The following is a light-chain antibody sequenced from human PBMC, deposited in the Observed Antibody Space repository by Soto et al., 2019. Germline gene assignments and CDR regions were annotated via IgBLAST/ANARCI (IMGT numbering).Light chain of an antibody. J-gene: IGKJ4*01. V-gene: IGKV2-40*01. CDR3: QQRSDWPSP. CDR1: QSLLDSDDGNTD. Sequence: DIVMTQTPLSLPVTPGEPASISCRSSQSLLDSDDGNTDLDWYLQKQGQSPQLLIYTLPYRASGVPDRFSGSGAGTDFTRKISRVEVEDVGVYYCQQRSDWPSPFGGGTKVQIK. CDR2: TLP.